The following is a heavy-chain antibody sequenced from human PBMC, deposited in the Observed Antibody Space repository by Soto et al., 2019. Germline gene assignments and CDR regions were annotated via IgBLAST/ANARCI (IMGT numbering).Heavy chain of an antibody. D-gene: IGHD3-22*01. CDR2: INPNSGGT. CDR1: GYTFTGYY. V-gene: IGHV1-2*04. Sequence: ASVKVSCKASGYTFTGYYMHWVRQAPGQGLEWMGWINPNSGGTNYAQKFQGWVTMTRDTSIGTAYMELSRLRSDDTAVYYCARDSLETYYYDSSGYYELDYWGQGTLVTVSS. CDR3: ARDSLETYYYDSSGYYELDY. J-gene: IGHJ4*02.